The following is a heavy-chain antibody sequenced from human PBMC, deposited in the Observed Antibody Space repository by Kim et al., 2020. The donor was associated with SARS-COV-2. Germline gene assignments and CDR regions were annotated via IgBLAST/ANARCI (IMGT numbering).Heavy chain of an antibody. CDR1: GFTVSSNY. J-gene: IGHJ4*02. CDR2: IYSGGST. CDR3: ARASIWFGKNY. D-gene: IGHD3-10*01. Sequence: GGSLRLSCAASGFTVSSNYMSWVRQAPGKGLEWVSVIYSGGSTYYEDSVKGRFTISRDNSTTTLYLQMNSLGAEDTAVYYCARASIWFGKNYWGQGTLVTVSS. V-gene: IGHV3-53*01.